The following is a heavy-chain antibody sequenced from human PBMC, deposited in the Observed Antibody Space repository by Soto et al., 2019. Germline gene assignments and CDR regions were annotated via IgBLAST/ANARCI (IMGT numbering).Heavy chain of an antibody. CDR2: IRTHNGNT. CDR1: GYNFTRYG. V-gene: IGHV1-18*01. J-gene: IGHJ4*02. CDR3: ARARQFAH. Sequence: WASVKVSCKASGYNFTRYGVSWARQAPGQGLEWMGWIRTHNGNTNYADTLQGRVTKTTDTSTNTVYMELMSLTYDDTAVYYCARARQFAHWGQGTLVTVSS.